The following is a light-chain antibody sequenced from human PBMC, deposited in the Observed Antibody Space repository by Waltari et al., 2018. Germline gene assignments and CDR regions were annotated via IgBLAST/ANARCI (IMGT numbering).Light chain of an antibody. Sequence: DIQLTQPPSSLSPSVEDRFTITCRASQSISSYLNWYQQKPGKAPKVLIYAASSLQSGVPSRFSGSGSGTDFTLTISSLQPEDFATYHCQQSYSTPYTFGQGTKLEIK. CDR3: QQSYSTPYT. V-gene: IGKV1-39*01. CDR2: AAS. J-gene: IGKJ2*01. CDR1: QSISSY.